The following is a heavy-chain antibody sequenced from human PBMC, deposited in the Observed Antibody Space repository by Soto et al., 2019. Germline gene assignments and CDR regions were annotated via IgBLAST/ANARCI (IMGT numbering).Heavy chain of an antibody. CDR3: ARDLGLALDY. CDR1: GFTFSIYA. Sequence: GGSLRLSCAASGFTFSIYAMNWVRQAPGKGLEWVSAISDGNDGPYYADSVKGRFTIDPDTSKNQFSLQLNSVTPDDTAVYYCARDLGLALDYWGQGALVTVSS. J-gene: IGHJ4*02. CDR2: ISDGNDGP. V-gene: IGHV3-23*01.